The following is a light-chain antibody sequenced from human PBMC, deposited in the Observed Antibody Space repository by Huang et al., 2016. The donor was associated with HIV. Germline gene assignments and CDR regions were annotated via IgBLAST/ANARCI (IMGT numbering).Light chain of an antibody. CDR3: MQALQTPT. V-gene: IGKV2-28*01. CDR2: LGS. J-gene: IGKJ4*01. CDR1: QSLLHSNGYNY. Sequence: DIVITQSPLSLPVTPGEPASISCRSSQSLLHSNGYNYLDWYLQKPGQSPQLLIYLGSNRASGVPDRFSGSGSGTDFTLKISRVEAEDVGVYYCMQALQTPTFGGGTKVEIK.